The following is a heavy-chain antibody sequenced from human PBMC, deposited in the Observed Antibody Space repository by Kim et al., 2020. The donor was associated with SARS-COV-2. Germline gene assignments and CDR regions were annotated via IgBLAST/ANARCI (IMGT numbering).Heavy chain of an antibody. J-gene: IGHJ6*02. V-gene: IGHV5-10-1*01. D-gene: IGHD2-21*02. CDR3: ARFNEVRWVTYYYYYGMDV. CDR2: IDPSDSYT. Sequence: GESLKISCKGSGYSFTSYWISWVRQMPGKGLEWMGRIDPSDSYTNYSPSFQGHVTISADKSISTAYLQWSSLKASDTAMYYCARFNEVRWVTYYYYYGMDVWGQGTTVTVSS. CDR1: GYSFTSYW.